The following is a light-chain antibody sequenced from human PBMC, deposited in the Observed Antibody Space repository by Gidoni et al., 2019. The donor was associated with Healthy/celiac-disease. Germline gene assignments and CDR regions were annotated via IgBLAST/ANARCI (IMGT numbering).Light chain of an antibody. CDR2: RAS. CDR1: QSINPW. V-gene: IGKV1-5*03. Sequence: DIQMTQSPSTLSASVGDRVTITCRASQSINPWLAWYQQKPGKAPNLLIYRASSLESGVPSRFSGSGSGTEFTLTISSLQPDDFATYYCQQYDSYSYTFGQGTKLEIK. CDR3: QQYDSYSYT. J-gene: IGKJ2*01.